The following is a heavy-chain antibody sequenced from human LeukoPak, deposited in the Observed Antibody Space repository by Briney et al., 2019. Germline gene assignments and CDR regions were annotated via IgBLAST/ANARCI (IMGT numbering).Heavy chain of an antibody. D-gene: IGHD6-13*01. CDR2: ISPYNGNT. J-gene: IGHJ4*02. V-gene: IGHV1-18*01. Sequence: ASVKVSCKASGYTFTSYGISWVRQAPGQGLEWMGWISPYNGNTRYEQKLQGRVTMTTDTSTSTASMELRSLTSDDTAVYYCGREGPYGYLVSWGQGTRVTVSS. CDR1: GYTFTSYG. CDR3: GREGPYGYLVS.